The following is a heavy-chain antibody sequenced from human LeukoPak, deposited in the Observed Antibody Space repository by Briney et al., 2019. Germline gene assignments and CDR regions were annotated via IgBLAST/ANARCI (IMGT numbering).Heavy chain of an antibody. V-gene: IGHV3-30*04. CDR3: AKVWPVYCSGGSCLYYFDY. Sequence: GGSLRLSCAASGFTFSSYAMHWVRQAPGKGLEWVAVISYDGSNKYYADSVKGRFTISRDNSKNTLYLQMNSLRAEDTAVYYCAKVWPVYCSGGSCLYYFDYWGQGTLVTVSS. D-gene: IGHD2-15*01. J-gene: IGHJ4*02. CDR1: GFTFSSYA. CDR2: ISYDGSNK.